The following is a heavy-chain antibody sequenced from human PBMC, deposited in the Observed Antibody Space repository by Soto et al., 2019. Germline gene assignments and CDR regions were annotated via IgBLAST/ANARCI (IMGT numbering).Heavy chain of an antibody. CDR2: ISGSGGST. CDR3: AKDLEQHPTFNWFDP. CDR1: GFTFSSYA. V-gene: IGHV3-23*01. J-gene: IGHJ5*02. D-gene: IGHD6-13*01. Sequence: PGGSLRLSCAASGFTFSSYAMSWVRQAPGKGLEWVSAISGSGGSTYYADSVKGRFTISRDNSKNTLYLQMNSLRAEDTAVYYCAKDLEQHPTFNWFDPWGQGTLVTVSS.